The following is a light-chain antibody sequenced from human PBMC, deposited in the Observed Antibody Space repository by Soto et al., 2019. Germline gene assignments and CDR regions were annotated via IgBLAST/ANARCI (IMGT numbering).Light chain of an antibody. V-gene: IGKV3-11*01. CDR1: QTVYIY. Sequence: IVLTQSPATLSVSPGESVTLSCRASQTVYIYLAWYQQKPGQAPRLLIYDASHRATDIPARFSGSGSGTDFTLTISSLEPEDFAVYYCQQRTNWVTFGQGTRLEIK. J-gene: IGKJ5*01. CDR3: QQRTNWVT. CDR2: DAS.